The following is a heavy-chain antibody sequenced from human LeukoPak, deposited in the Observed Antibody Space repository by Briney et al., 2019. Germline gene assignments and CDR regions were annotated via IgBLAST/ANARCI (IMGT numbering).Heavy chain of an antibody. V-gene: IGHV3-9*01. J-gene: IGHJ4*02. CDR1: GFTFDDYA. D-gene: IGHD3-22*01. CDR2: ISWNSGSI. Sequence: GGSLRLSCAASGFTFDDYAMHWVRHAPGKGLEWVSGISWNSGSIGYADSVKGRFTISRDNAKNSLYLQMNSLRVEDTALYYCAKDITSYYDSSGYYDYWGQGTLVTVSS. CDR3: AKDITSYYDSSGYYDY.